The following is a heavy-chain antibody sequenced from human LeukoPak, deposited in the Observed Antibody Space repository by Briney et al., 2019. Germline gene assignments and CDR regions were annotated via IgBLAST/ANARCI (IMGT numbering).Heavy chain of an antibody. D-gene: IGHD6-19*01. Sequence: GASVKVSCKASGYTFTSYGISWVRQAPGQGLEWMGWISSYNGNTNYAQKLQGRVTMTTDTSTSTVSMELRSLRSDDTAVYYCARDPDSSGWYSGDYWGQGTLVTVSS. CDR1: GYTFTSYG. CDR2: ISSYNGNT. V-gene: IGHV1-18*01. CDR3: ARDPDSSGWYSGDY. J-gene: IGHJ4*02.